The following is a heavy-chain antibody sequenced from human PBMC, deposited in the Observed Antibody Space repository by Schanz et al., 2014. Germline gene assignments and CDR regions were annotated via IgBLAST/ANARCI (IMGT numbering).Heavy chain of an antibody. CDR1: GFTFSSYA. D-gene: IGHD3-10*01. CDR2: ISSGGNP. CDR3: AKDPRGDKNDRAYYFDY. V-gene: IGHV3-23*01. J-gene: IGHJ4*02. Sequence: EVHLLDSGGGLVQPGGSLRLSCAASGFTFSSYAMSWVRQAPGKGLEWVSSISSGGNPYYANPVKGRFGISRDNSENTLYLQMSSLRVEDTAVYYCAKDPRGDKNDRAYYFDYWGQGTLXSVSS.